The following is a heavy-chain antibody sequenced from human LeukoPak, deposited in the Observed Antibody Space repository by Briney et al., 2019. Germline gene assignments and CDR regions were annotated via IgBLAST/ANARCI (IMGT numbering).Heavy chain of an antibody. CDR2: IYSGGST. V-gene: IGHV3-53*01. Sequence: GGSLRLSCTASGFTFSNYAVSWVRQAPGKGLEWVSVIYSGGSTYYADSVKGRFTISRDNSKNTLYLQMNCLRAEDTAVYYCARMRSTVGPLWGQGTLVTVSS. CDR3: ARMRSTVGPL. CDR1: GFTFSNYA. D-gene: IGHD4-23*01. J-gene: IGHJ4*02.